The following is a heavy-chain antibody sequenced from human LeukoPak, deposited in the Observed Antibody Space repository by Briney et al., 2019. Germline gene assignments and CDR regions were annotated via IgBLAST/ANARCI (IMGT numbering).Heavy chain of an antibody. CDR1: GFTFSSYS. Sequence: GGSLRLSCAASGFTFSSYSMNWVRQAPGKGLEWVSSISSSSSYIYYADSVKGRFTISRDNAKNSLYLQMNSLRAEDTAVYYCASSPTIAVAGNYWGQGTLVTVSS. CDR2: ISSSSSYI. J-gene: IGHJ4*02. D-gene: IGHD6-19*01. V-gene: IGHV3-21*01. CDR3: ASSPTIAVAGNY.